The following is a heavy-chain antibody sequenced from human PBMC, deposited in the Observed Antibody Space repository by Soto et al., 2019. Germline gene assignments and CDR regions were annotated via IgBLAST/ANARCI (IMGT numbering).Heavy chain of an antibody. CDR1: GGSISSGGYY. D-gene: IGHD1-7*01. CDR2: IYYSGST. Sequence: SETLSLTCTISGGSISSGGYYWSWIRQHPGKGLEWIGYIYYSGSTYYNPSLKSRVTISVDTSKNQFSLKLSSVTAADTAVYYCASSRQGRSITGTTLGAFDIWGQGTMVTV. CDR3: ASSRQGRSITGTTLGAFDI. J-gene: IGHJ3*02. V-gene: IGHV4-31*03.